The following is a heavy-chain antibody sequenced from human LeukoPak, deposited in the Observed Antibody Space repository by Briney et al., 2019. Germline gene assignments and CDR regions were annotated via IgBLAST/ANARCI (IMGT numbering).Heavy chain of an antibody. V-gene: IGHV3-74*01. CDR3: ARGRPHGNDY. J-gene: IGHJ4*02. CDR2: IASDGSST. D-gene: IGHD4-23*01. Sequence: GGSLRLSCAASGFTFSSYWMNWVRQAPGKGLVWVSRIASDGSSTTYADSEKGRFSISRDNAKNTLYLQMNSLRVEDTAVYYCARGRPHGNDYWGQGTLVTVSS. CDR1: GFTFSSYW.